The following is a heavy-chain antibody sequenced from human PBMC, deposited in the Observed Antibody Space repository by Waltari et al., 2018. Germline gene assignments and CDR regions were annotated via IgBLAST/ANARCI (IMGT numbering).Heavy chain of an antibody. D-gene: IGHD3-16*01. CDR3: ARDLESPIRRGTGLGAYYYYYMDV. CDR1: GGTFSSYT. J-gene: IGHJ6*03. CDR2: IIPILGIA. V-gene: IGHV1-69*04. Sequence: CKASGGTFSSYTISWVRQAPGQGLEWMGRIIPILGIANYAQKFQGRVMITADKSTSTAYMELSSLRSEDTAVYYCARDLESPIRRGTGLGAYYYYYMDVWGKGTTVTVSS.